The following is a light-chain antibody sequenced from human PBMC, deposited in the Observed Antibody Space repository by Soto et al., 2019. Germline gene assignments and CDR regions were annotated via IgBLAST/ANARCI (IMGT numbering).Light chain of an antibody. J-gene: IGKJ5*01. CDR3: QHYGSSST. CDR2: GTS. Sequence: EILLTQSPCTLSLTPGERATLSCRASQRVSSTYLAWYQQKPGQAPRLLIYGTSSRATGIPDRFSGSGSGTDFTLTISRLEPEDFAVYYCQHYGSSSTFAQVTRLEI. V-gene: IGKV3-20*01. CDR1: QRVSSTY.